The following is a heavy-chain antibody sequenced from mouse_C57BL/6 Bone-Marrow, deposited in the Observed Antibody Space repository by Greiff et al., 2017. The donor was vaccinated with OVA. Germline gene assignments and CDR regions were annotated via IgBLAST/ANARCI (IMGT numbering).Heavy chain of an antibody. V-gene: IGHV5-6*02. CDR2: ISSGGSYT. CDR1: GFTFSSYG. D-gene: IGHD2-1*01. Sequence: EVKLMESGGDLVKPGGSLKLSCAASGFTFSSYGMSWVRQTPDKRLEWVATISSGGSYTYYPDSVKGRFTISRDNAKNTLYLQMSSLKSEDTAMYYCARRRGSLLRAMDYWGQGTSVTVSS. CDR3: ARRRGSLLRAMDY. J-gene: IGHJ4*01.